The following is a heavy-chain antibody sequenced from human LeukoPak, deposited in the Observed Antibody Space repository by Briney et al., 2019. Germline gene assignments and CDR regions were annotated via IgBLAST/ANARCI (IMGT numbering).Heavy chain of an antibody. CDR1: GFTLSAYS. Sequence: GGSLRLSCAASGFTLSAYSMNWVRQAPGKGLEWVSYISPSSNYKYYADSLKGRFTISRDNAKNSLYLQMNSLRAEDTAVYYCAREGYDLSQDYFAMDVWGQGTTVTVSS. CDR2: ISPSSNYK. V-gene: IGHV3-21*01. D-gene: IGHD3/OR15-3a*01. J-gene: IGHJ6*02. CDR3: AREGYDLSQDYFAMDV.